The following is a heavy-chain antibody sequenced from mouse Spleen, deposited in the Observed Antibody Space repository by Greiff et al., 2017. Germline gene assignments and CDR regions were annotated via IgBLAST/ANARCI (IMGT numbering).Heavy chain of an antibody. CDR3: ARGYYFDY. V-gene: IGHV5-9-3*01. J-gene: IGHJ2*01. Sequence: EVQLVESGGGLVKLGGSLQLPCAASGFTFSSYAMSWVRQTPEKRLEWVATISSGGGNTYYPDSVKGRFTISRDNAKNSLYLKMSSLKSEDTAMYYCARGYYFDYWGKGTTLKVSS. CDR2: ISSGGGNT. CDR1: GFTFSSYA.